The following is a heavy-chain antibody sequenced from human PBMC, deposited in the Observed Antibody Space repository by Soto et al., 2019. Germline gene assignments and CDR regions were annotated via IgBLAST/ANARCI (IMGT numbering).Heavy chain of an antibody. CDR2: ISYDGSNK. D-gene: IGHD6-19*01. V-gene: IGHV3-30*18. J-gene: IGHJ4*02. CDR3: AKWGRNSSGLGY. CDR1: GFTFSSYG. Sequence: PGGSLRLSCAASGFTFSSYGMHWVRQAPGKGLEWVAVISYDGSNKYYADSVKGRFTISRDNSKNTLYLQMNSLRAEDTAVYYCAKWGRNSSGLGYWGQGTLVTVSS.